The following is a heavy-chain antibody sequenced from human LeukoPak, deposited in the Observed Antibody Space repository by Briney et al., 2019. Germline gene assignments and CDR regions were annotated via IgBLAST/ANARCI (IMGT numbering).Heavy chain of an antibody. CDR1: GGTFSSYA. J-gene: IGHJ4*02. D-gene: IGHD3-3*01. Sequence: ASVKVSCKASGGTFSSYAISWVRQAPGRGLEWMGGIIPIFGTANYAQKFQGRVTITADESTSTAYMELSSLRSEDTAVYYCARDPLEVFGVVDDYWGQGTLVTVSS. CDR2: IIPIFGTA. V-gene: IGHV1-69*13. CDR3: ARDPLEVFGVVDDY.